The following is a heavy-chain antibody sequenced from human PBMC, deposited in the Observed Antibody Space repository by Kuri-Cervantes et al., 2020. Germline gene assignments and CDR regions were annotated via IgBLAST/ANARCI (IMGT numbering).Heavy chain of an antibody. CDR3: ARAGEILTGELEDYYFDY. J-gene: IGHJ4*02. D-gene: IGHD3-9*01. Sequence: GGSLRLSCAASGFTFDDYAMHWVRQAPGKGLEWVSGISWNSGSIGYADSVKGRFTISRDNAKNSLYLQMNSLRAEDTAVYYCARAGEILTGELEDYYFDYWGQGTLVTVSS. V-gene: IGHV3-9*01. CDR2: ISWNSGSI. CDR1: GFTFDDYA.